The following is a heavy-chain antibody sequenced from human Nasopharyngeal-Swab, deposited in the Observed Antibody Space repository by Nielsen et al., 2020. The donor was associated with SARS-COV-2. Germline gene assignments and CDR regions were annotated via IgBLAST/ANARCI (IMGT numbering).Heavy chain of an antibody. D-gene: IGHD1-1*01. CDR2: IYHSGST. CDR3: ASSLGGQTGTTGPYYYYGMDV. CDR1: GGSISSCGYS. J-gene: IGHJ6*02. Sequence: SETLSLTCAVSGGSISSCGYSWSWIRQPPGKGLEWIGSIYHSGSTYYNPPLKIRVTISVDRSKNQFSLKLSSVTAADTAVYYCASSLGGQTGTTGPYYYYGMDVWGQGTTVTVSS. V-gene: IGHV4-30-2*01.